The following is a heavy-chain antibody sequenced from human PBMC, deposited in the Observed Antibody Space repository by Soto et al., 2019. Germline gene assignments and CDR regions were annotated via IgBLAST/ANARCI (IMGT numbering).Heavy chain of an antibody. D-gene: IGHD6-25*01. CDR3: AKFFAETGGSSGWPWSFHF. J-gene: IGHJ4*02. CDR2: ISGSGATT. Sequence: EVQLLESGVGLVQPGGSLRLSCAASGFTFSSYAMSWVRQAPGKGLEWVSAISGSGATTYYAGSVKGRFTISRDNSKNTRFLQMNSLRAEDSAVYYCAKFFAETGGSSGWPWSFHFWGQGTLVTVSS. CDR1: GFTFSSYA. V-gene: IGHV3-23*01.